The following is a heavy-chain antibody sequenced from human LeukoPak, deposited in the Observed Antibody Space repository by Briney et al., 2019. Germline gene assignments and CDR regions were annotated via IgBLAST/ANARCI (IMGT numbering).Heavy chain of an antibody. CDR3: TTDDQGVIVVVPAAMRASFDY. Sequence: GGSLRLSCAASGFTFSDAWMSWVRQVPGEGPEWVGRIKSKADGGTTDYAAPVKGRFTVSRDDSKNTLYLQMNSLKTEDTAVYYCTTDDQGVIVVVPAAMRASFDYRGQGTLVTVSS. J-gene: IGHJ4*02. CDR1: GFTFSDAW. V-gene: IGHV3-15*01. CDR2: IKSKADGGTT. D-gene: IGHD2-2*01.